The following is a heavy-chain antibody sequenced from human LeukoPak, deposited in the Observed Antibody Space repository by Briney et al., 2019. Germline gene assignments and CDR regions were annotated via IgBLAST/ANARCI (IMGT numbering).Heavy chain of an antibody. CDR2: ISDRGTTI. D-gene: IGHD6-19*01. CDR3: ARSQQWPVLRGFEY. Sequence: GGSLRLSCAASGFTSSNYEMNWVRQAPGKGLESVSNISDRGTTIYYADSVKGRFTISRDNAKNSLHLQMNSLRAEDTAVYYCARSQQWPVLRGFEYWGQGTLVTVSS. V-gene: IGHV3-48*03. J-gene: IGHJ4*02. CDR1: GFTSSNYE.